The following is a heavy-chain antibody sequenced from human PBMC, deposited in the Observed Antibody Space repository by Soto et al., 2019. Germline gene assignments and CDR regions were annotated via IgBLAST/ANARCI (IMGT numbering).Heavy chain of an antibody. V-gene: IGHV4-34*01. D-gene: IGHD2-15*01. CDR2: INHSGST. J-gene: IGHJ3*02. CDR3: ARRGRYCSGGSCYGSSRAFDI. CDR1: GGSFSGYY. Sequence: SETLSLTCAVYGGSFSGYYWSWIRQPPGKGLEWIGEINHSGSTNYNPSLKSRVTISVDTSKNQFSLKLSSVTAADTAVYYCARRGRYCSGGSCYGSSRAFDIWGQGTMVTVSS.